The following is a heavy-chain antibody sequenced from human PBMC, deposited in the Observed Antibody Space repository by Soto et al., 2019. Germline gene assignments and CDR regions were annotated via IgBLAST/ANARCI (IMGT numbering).Heavy chain of an antibody. J-gene: IGHJ4*02. V-gene: IGHV4-30-4*01. CDR2: IYYSGST. CDR3: ARAVDDYYDSSGYYIDY. CDR1: GGSISSGDYY. Sequence: SETLSLTCTVSGGSISSGDYYWSWIRQPPGKGLEWIGYIYYSGSTYYNPSLKSRVTISVDTSKNQFSLKLSSVTAADTAVYYCARAVDDYYDSSGYYIDYWGQGTLVTVSS. D-gene: IGHD3-22*01.